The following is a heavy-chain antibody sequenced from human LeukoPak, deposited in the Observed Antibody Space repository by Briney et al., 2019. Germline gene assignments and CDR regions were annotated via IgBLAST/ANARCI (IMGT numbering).Heavy chain of an antibody. CDR3: ARGGHYSFDY. V-gene: IGHV1-2*02. J-gene: IGHJ4*02. CDR1: GHTFIGYY. CDR2: INPNGGGT. Sequence: ASVKVSCKASGHTFIGYYMHWVRQAPGQGLEWMGWINPNGGGTDYAQKFQGRVTMTRDTSISTAFMDLSSLRSDDTAVYYCARGGHYSFDYWGQGTLVTVSS. D-gene: IGHD2-21*01.